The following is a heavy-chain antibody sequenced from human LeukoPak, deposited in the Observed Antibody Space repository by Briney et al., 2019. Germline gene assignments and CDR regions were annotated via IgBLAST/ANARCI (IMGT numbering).Heavy chain of an antibody. D-gene: IGHD3-16*01. J-gene: IGHJ4*02. CDR2: VFGGGDI. CDR1: GFSDGNHY. CDR3: ARGDLAS. Sequence: GGSLRLSYAASGFSDGNHYMNWVRQAPGKGLDWVSVVFGGGDIYYADSVKGRFTISRDNSENTLSLQMYNLGPEDTAIYYCARGDLASWGQGTLVSVSS. V-gene: IGHV3-66*02.